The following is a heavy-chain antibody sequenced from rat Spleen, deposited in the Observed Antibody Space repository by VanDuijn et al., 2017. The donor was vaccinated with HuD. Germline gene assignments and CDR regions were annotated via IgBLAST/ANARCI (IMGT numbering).Heavy chain of an antibody. D-gene: IGHD1-11*01. V-gene: IGHV5-29*01. CDR2: ISPGGSST. J-gene: IGHJ2*01. Sequence: EVQLVESDGGLVQPGRSLKLSCAVSGFTFSTSDMAWVRQAPTKGLEWVASISPGGSSTYYRDSVKGRFTVSRDNAENTVYLQMNSLRSEDTATYYCAKDLDYGPDYWGQGVMVTVSS. CDR3: AKDLDYGPDY. CDR1: GFTFSTSD.